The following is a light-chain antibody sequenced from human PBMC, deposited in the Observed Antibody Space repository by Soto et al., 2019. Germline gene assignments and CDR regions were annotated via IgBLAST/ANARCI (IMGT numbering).Light chain of an antibody. CDR3: QQRSNWPPVN. CDR1: QSVKSY. Sequence: EVVLTQSPAILSLSPGERATLSCRASQSVKSYLAWYQQKPVQPPRLLIYDASHMATGIPARFSGSGSGTGFTLTISSLEPEDVADYFCQQRSNWPPVNFGGGTKVQI. CDR2: DAS. J-gene: IGKJ4*01. V-gene: IGKV3-11*01.